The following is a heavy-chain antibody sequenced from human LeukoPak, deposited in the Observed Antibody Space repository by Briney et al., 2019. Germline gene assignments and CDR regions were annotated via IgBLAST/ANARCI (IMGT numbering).Heavy chain of an antibody. CDR3: ARDGGIYYDSSGYYGLGYYYYMDV. Sequence: SVKLSCNSSGGTFSSYAISWVRQAPGQGLEWVGGIIPIFGTANYTQKFQGRVTITTDESTSTAYMELSSLRSEDTAVYYCARDGGIYYDSSGYYGLGYYYYMDVWGKGTTVTVSS. CDR2: IIPIFGTA. V-gene: IGHV1-69*05. J-gene: IGHJ6*03. CDR1: GGTFSSYA. D-gene: IGHD3-22*01.